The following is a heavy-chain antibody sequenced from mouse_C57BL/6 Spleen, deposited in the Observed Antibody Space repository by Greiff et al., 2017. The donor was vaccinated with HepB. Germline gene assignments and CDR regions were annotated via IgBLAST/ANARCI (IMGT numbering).Heavy chain of an antibody. D-gene: IGHD1-1*01. CDR3: ARVVAHYAMDY. V-gene: IGHV1-53*01. CDR1: GYTFTSYW. CDR2: INPSNGGT. J-gene: IGHJ4*01. Sequence: QVHVKQSGTELVKPGASVKLSCKASGYTFTSYWMHWVKQRPGQGLEWIGNINPSNGGTNYNEKFKSKATLTVDKSSSTAYMQLSSLTSEDSAVYYGARVVAHYAMDYWGQGTSVTVSS.